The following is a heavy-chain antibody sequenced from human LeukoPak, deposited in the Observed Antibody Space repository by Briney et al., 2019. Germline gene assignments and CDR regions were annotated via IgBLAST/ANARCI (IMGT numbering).Heavy chain of an antibody. Sequence: SETLSLTCAVYGGSFSGYYWSWIRQPPGKGLEWIGEINHSGSTNYNPSLKSRVTISVDTSKNQFSLKLSSVTAADTAVYYCARWGSPRGSHLIVVVVAALDYWGQGTLVTVSS. J-gene: IGHJ4*02. CDR3: ARWGSPRGSHLIVVVVAALDY. V-gene: IGHV4-34*01. CDR2: INHSGST. D-gene: IGHD2-15*01. CDR1: GGSFSGYY.